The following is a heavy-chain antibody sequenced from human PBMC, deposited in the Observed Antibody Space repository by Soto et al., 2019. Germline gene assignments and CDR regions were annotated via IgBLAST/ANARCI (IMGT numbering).Heavy chain of an antibody. D-gene: IGHD3-22*01. J-gene: IGHJ6*02. Sequence: GGSLRLSCAASGFTFSSYGMHWVRQAPGKGLEWVAVISYDGSNKYYADSVKGRFAISRDNSKNTLYLQMNSLRAEDTAVYYCAKGGYYYDSSGYSPYYYYGMDVWGQGTTVTVSS. V-gene: IGHV3-30*18. CDR3: AKGGYYYDSSGYSPYYYYGMDV. CDR2: ISYDGSNK. CDR1: GFTFSSYG.